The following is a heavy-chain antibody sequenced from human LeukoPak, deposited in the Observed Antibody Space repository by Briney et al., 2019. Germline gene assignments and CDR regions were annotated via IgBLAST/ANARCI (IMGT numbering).Heavy chain of an antibody. J-gene: IGHJ6*03. CDR3: AKDPGASVSGFHMDV. CDR1: GFAFKNYG. V-gene: IGHV3-30*02. D-gene: IGHD2-8*02. Sequence: GGSLRLSCAASGFAFKNYGMHWVRQATGKGLEWVSFIWSDGNNRFYADSVKGRFTISRDNSKNMLYLQMDTLRAEDTALYYCAKDPGASVSGFHMDVWGKGTTVIVSS. CDR2: IWSDGNNR.